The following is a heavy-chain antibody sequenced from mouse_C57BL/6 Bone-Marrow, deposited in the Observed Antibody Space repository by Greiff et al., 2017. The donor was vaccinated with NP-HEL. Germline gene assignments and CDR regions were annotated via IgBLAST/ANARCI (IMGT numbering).Heavy chain of an antibody. V-gene: IGHV1-81*01. CDR1: GYTFTSYG. Sequence: QVQLQQSGAELARPGASVKLSCKASGYTFTSYGISWVKQRTGQGLEWIGEIYPRSGNTYYNEKFKGKATLTADKSSSTAYMELRSLTSEDSAVYFCARGVYYGFYYAMDDWGQGTSVTVSS. D-gene: IGHD2-2*01. CDR2: IYPRSGNT. CDR3: ARGVYYGFYYAMDD. J-gene: IGHJ4*01.